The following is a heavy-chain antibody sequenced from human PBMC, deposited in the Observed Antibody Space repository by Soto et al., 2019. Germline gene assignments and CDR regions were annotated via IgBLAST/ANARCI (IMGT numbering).Heavy chain of an antibody. V-gene: IGHV3-23*01. J-gene: IGHJ4*02. CDR1: GFIFNNYA. CDR2: MSGSGGRT. Sequence: GGSLSLSCAAYGFIFNNYAMSWVRQAPGKGLEWVSSMSGSGGRTSYTDSVKGRSTISRDTSKNTLYLQMNSLRGEDTALYYCAKFENYGGTVDYCVQGNMVIV. D-gene: IGHD4-17*01. CDR3: AKFENYGGTVDY.